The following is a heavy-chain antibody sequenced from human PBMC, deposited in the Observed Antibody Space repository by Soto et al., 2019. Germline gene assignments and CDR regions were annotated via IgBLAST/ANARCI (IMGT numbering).Heavy chain of an antibody. CDR3: AKGRQGFPSLRGNAFDI. Sequence: QVQLVESGGGVVQPGTSLRLSCAASRFTFSSYGMHWVRQAPGEGLEWVAVISYDGSNKYYADSVKGRFTISRDSSKNTLYLQMHSLRPEDTAVYYCAKGRQGFPSLRGNAFDIWGQGTMVTVSS. CDR1: RFTFSSYG. V-gene: IGHV3-30*18. D-gene: IGHD3-16*01. CDR2: ISYDGSNK. J-gene: IGHJ3*02.